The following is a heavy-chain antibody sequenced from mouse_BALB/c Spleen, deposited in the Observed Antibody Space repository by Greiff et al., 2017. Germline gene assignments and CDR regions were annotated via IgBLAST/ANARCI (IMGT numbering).Heavy chain of an antibody. D-gene: IGHD1-1*01. CDR3: ARQEYYYGSSPYWYFDV. V-gene: IGHV5-12-2*01. J-gene: IGHJ1*01. CDR1: GFTFSSYT. CDR2: ISNGGGST. Sequence: DVHLVESGGGLVQPGGSLKLSCAASGFTFSSYTMSWVRPTPEKRLEWVAYISNGGGSTYYPDTVKGRFTISRDNAKNTLYLQMSSLKSEDTAMYYCARQEYYYGSSPYWYFDVWGAGTTVTVSS.